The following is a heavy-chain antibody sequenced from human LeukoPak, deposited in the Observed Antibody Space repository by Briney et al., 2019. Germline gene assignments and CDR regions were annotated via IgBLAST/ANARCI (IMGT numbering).Heavy chain of an antibody. CDR1: GFSISNGYY. V-gene: IGHV4-38-2*02. CDR2: IYHTGGT. J-gene: IGHJ6*02. CDR3: ARDSREPVSLGMDV. Sequence: PSETLSLTCSVSGFSISNGYYWGWIRQPPGKGLEWIGSIYHTGGTFYNPSLKSRVTMSVATSKNQFSLKLSSVTAADTAVYYCARDSREPVSLGMDVWGQGTTVTVSS. D-gene: IGHD1-26*01.